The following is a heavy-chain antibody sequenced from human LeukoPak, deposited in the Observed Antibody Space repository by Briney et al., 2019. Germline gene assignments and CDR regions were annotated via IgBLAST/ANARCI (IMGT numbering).Heavy chain of an antibody. CDR2: IYSDNT. V-gene: IGHV3-53*01. J-gene: IGHJ4*02. Sequence: GGSLRLSCAASGFTFDDYAMHWVRQAPGKGPEWVSFIYSDNTHYSDSVKGRFTISRDNSKNTLYLQMNSLRAEDTAVYYCARRAGAYSHPYDYWGQGTLVTVSS. D-gene: IGHD4/OR15-4a*01. CDR1: GFTFDDYA. CDR3: ARRAGAYSHPYDY.